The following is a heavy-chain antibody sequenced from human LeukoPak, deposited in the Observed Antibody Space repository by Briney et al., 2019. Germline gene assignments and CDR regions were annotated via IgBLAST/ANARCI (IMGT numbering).Heavy chain of an antibody. CDR3: ASNTALDY. CDR1: GFTFSSYG. D-gene: IGHD5-18*01. J-gene: IGHJ4*02. Sequence: GGSLRLSCAASGFTFSSYGMHWVRQAPGKGLEWVAVISYDGSNKYYADSVEGRFTISRDNSKNTLYLQMNSLRAEDTAVYYCASNTALDYWGQGTLVTVSS. V-gene: IGHV3-30*03. CDR2: ISYDGSNK.